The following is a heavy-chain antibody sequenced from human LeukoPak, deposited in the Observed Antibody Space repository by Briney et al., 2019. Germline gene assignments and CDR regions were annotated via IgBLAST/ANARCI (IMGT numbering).Heavy chain of an antibody. CDR3: AGEYCSGGSCRQGFDY. V-gene: IGHV1-2*02. Sequence: ASVKVSCKASGYTFTGYYTHWVRQAPGQGLEWMGWINPNSGDTNHAQNFQGRVTLTRDTSISTAYMELSSLRSDDSAVYYCAGEYCSGGSCRQGFDYWGQGTLVTVSS. CDR1: GYTFTGYY. J-gene: IGHJ4*02. CDR2: INPNSGDT. D-gene: IGHD2-15*01.